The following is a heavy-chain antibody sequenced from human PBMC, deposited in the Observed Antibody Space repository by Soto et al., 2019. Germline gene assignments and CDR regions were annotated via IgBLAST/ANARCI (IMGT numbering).Heavy chain of an antibody. V-gene: IGHV3-48*02. Sequence: EVQLVESGGDLVQPGRSLRLSCAASGFTFSSYGLNWVRQSPGKGLEWVAYIERTSRSIYYADSVKGRFTISRDNAKNSLYLQMNSLRDEDTAVYYCARVDSSGWDFDPWGQGTLVTVSS. CDR2: IERTSRSI. J-gene: IGHJ5*02. D-gene: IGHD6-19*01. CDR3: ARVDSSGWDFDP. CDR1: GFTFSSYG.